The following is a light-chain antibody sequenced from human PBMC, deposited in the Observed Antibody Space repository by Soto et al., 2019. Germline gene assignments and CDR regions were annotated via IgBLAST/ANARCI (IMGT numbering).Light chain of an antibody. V-gene: IGKV3-20*01. Sequence: EIVLTQSPGTLSLSPGERATLSCRASQSVSSSYLAWYQQKPGQAPRLPIYGASSRATGIPDRFSGSGSGPDFTLTISRLDPEDFAVYFCQQYGNSPPNTFGQGTKVEIK. CDR2: GAS. CDR3: QQYGNSPPNT. CDR1: QSVSSSY. J-gene: IGKJ2*01.